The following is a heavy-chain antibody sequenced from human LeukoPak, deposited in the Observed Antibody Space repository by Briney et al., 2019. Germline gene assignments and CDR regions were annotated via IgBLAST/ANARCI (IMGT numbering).Heavy chain of an antibody. V-gene: IGHV1-2*02. D-gene: IGHD3-3*01. Sequence: ASVKVSCKASGYTFTGYYMHWVRQAPGQGLEWMGWINPNSGGTNYAQKFQGRVTMTRDTSISTAYMELSRLRSDDTAVYYCARGEGNYDFWSGYSLYYFDYWGQGTLVTVSS. CDR1: GYTFTGYY. CDR2: INPNSGGT. CDR3: ARGEGNYDFWSGYSLYYFDY. J-gene: IGHJ4*02.